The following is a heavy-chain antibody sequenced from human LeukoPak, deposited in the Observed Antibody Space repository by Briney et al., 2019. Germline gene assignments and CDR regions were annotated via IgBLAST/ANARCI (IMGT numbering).Heavy chain of an antibody. D-gene: IGHD4-23*01. V-gene: IGHV1-8*01. J-gene: IGHJ4*02. CDR3: ARSHQGYGGNSRPLGY. CDR1: GYTFTSYD. CDR2: MNPNSGNT. Sequence: ASVKVSCKASGYTFTSYDINWVRRATGQGLEWMGWMNPNSGNTGYAQKFQGRVTMTRNTSISTAYMELSSLRSEDTAVYYCARSHQGYGGNSRPLGYWGQGTLVTVSS.